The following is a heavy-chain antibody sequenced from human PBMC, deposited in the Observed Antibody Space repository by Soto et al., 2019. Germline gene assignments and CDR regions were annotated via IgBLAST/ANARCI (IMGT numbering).Heavy chain of an antibody. J-gene: IGHJ4*02. Sequence: EVQLLESGGGLVQPGGSLRLSCAASGFTFSDYAMSWVRQAPGKRLDWVSAISSSGDHTFYADSVKGRFTISRDNSKNTLYLQVNSLRAEDTAVYYCAKLLRPGLQFFDFWGQGTLVTVSS. CDR1: GFTFSDYA. CDR3: AKLLRPGLQFFDF. CDR2: ISSSGDHT. D-gene: IGHD4-4*01. V-gene: IGHV3-23*01.